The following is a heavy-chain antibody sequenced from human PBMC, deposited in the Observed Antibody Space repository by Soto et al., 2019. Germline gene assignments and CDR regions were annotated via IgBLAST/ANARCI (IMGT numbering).Heavy chain of an antibody. CDR2: MYYTGVT. CDR3: ARGGEPLGYYGLDV. V-gene: IGHV4-61*01. CDR1: GGSVRSGNHF. Sequence: PETLSLTCSVSGGSVRSGNHFWNWIRQPPGRGLEWLGYMYYTGVTNYNPSLKSRVSMSVDTSKDKFSLNLTSLTAADTAVYYCARGGEPLGYYGLDVWGQGTTVTVSS. J-gene: IGHJ6*02.